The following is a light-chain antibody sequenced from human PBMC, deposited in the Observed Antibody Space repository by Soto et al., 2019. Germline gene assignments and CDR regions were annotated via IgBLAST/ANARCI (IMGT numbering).Light chain of an antibody. CDR1: QGVSSF. J-gene: IGKJ1*01. CDR2: AAS. Sequence: DIQLTQSPSFLSASVGDRVTITCRASQGVSSFLAWYQHKPGRAPRLLIYAASSLQSGVPSRFSGSGSGTDFTLTISSLQPEDFATYYCQQTYSTPPTFGQGTKVDIK. V-gene: IGKV1-39*01. CDR3: QQTYSTPPT.